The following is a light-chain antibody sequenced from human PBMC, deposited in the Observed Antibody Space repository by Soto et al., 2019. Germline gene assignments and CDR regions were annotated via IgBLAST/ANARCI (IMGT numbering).Light chain of an antibody. V-gene: IGLV2-14*01. Sequence: QSVLTQPASVSGSPGQSITISCTGTSSDVGGYNYVSWYQHHPGKAPKLMIYEVSNRPSGVSNRFSVSKSGNTASLTISGLKAEDEDDYYCSSYTRSSTTYVFGTGTKLTVL. CDR3: SSYTRSSTTYV. CDR2: EVS. CDR1: SSDVGGYNY. J-gene: IGLJ1*01.